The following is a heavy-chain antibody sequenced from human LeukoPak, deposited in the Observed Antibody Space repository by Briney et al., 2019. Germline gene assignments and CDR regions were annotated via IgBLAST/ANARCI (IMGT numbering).Heavy chain of an antibody. V-gene: IGHV3-30*02. D-gene: IGHD6-13*01. CDR2: IRNDGSKD. CDR1: GFTFRDFG. CDR3: VKGGSSSQNWFDP. Sequence: PGGSLTLSCAASGFTFRDFGMHWVRQAPGKGLEWVAFIRNDGSKDYYPDSVKGRFTISRDNSRTTLYLQMHSLRIEDTAVYYCVKGGSSSQNWFDPSGQGILVTVSS. J-gene: IGHJ5*02.